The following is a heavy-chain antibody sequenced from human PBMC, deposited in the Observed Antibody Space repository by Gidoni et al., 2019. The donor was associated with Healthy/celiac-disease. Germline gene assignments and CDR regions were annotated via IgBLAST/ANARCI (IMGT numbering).Heavy chain of an antibody. V-gene: IGHV3-33*01. CDR1: GFTFSSYG. J-gene: IGHJ4*02. Sequence: QVQLVESGGGVVQPGRSLRLSCAASGFTFSSYGMHWVRQAPGKGLEWVAVIWYDGSNKYYADSVKGRFTISRDNSKNTLYLQMNSLRAEDTAVYYCASGSRYSSGWYVGYWGQGTLVTVSS. CDR2: IWYDGSNK. CDR3: ASGSRYSSGWYVGY. D-gene: IGHD6-19*01.